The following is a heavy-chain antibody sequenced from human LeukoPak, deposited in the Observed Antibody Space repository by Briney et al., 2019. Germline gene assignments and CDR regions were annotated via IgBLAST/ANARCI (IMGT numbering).Heavy chain of an antibody. J-gene: IGHJ6*03. CDR3: AKEGYYYLDV. Sequence: GGSLRLSCAASGITFSSYGMSWVRQAPGKGLEWVAFIRYDGSNECYADSVKGRFTISRDNSKNTLYLQMNSLRPEDTAVYYCAKEGYYYLDVWGKGTTVTISS. CDR2: IRYDGSNE. CDR1: GITFSSYG. V-gene: IGHV3-30*02.